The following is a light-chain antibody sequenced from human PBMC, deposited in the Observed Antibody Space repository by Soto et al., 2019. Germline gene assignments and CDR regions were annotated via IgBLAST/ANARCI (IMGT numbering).Light chain of an antibody. CDR2: AAS. CDR1: RSVGNN. Sequence: EIVLTQSPATLSLSPGERATLSCRASRSVGNNLAWYQKKPGQAPGLLIYAASTRATGIPARFSGSGSGTDFSLTISRLEPEDFAVYYCQQYGDSPVTFGQGTKVDIK. CDR3: QQYGDSPVT. J-gene: IGKJ1*01. V-gene: IGKV3-20*01.